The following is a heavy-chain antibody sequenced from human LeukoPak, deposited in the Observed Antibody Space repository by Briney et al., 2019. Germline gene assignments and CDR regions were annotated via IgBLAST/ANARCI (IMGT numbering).Heavy chain of an antibody. D-gene: IGHD3-9*01. V-gene: IGHV3-21*01. CDR1: GFTFNTFN. J-gene: IGHJ4*02. CDR3: ARGHYDVLAASYKWTPDY. CDR2: ITSGGDYI. Sequence: GGSLRLSCAASGFTFNTFNMNWIRQAPGKGLEWVSSITSGGDYIYYADSVKGRFTTSRDNAKNSLSLQLNSLRVEDTAVYYCARGHYDVLAASYKWTPDYWGQGTLVTVSS.